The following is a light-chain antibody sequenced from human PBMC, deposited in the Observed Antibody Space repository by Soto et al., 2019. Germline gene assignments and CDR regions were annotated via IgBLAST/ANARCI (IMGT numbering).Light chain of an antibody. V-gene: IGKV3-20*01. J-gene: IGKJ5*01. Sequence: EIELTQSPGTLSLSPGERATLSCRASQSVRSTYLAWYQQKPGQAPRLLIFGASSRASGITDRFTGSGSGTEFTLTISRMEPEDFAVYYCQQYDSSPRITFGQGTRLEIK. CDR2: GAS. CDR3: QQYDSSPRIT. CDR1: QSVRSTY.